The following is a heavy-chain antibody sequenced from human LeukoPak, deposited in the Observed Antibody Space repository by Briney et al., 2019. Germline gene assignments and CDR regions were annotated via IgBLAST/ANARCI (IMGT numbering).Heavy chain of an antibody. D-gene: IGHD4-17*01. V-gene: IGHV3-15*01. J-gene: IGHJ4*02. CDR2: IKSKTDGGTT. CDR1: GFTFSNAW. CDR3: TTHLDYGDYSFDY. Sequence: GGSLRLSCAASGFTFSNAWMSWVRQAPGKGLEWVGRIKSKTDGGTTDYAAPVKGRFTISRDDSKNTLYLQMNSLKTADTAVYYCTTHLDYGDYSFDYWGQGTLVTVSS.